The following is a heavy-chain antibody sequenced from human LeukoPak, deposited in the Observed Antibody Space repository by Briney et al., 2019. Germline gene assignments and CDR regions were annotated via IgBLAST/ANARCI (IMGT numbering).Heavy chain of an antibody. CDR3: AKDLVWELPAEAY. J-gene: IGHJ4*02. CDR1: GFTFKSYV. Sequence: PGGSLRLSCVASGFTFKSYVMNWVRQAPGKGLEWLATNGSGVSISYADSVKGRFTISRDNSNNTLYLQMNSLRVEDTAIYYCAKDLVWELPAEAYWGQGILVTVSS. V-gene: IGHV3-23*01. CDR2: TNGSGVSI. D-gene: IGHD1-26*01.